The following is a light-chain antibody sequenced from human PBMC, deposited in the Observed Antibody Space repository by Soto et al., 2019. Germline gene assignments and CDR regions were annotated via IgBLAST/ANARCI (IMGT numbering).Light chain of an antibody. CDR3: KQYSSSPPIT. CDR1: ESVIKY. Sequence: EIVLTQSPGTLSLSPGERATISCRASESVIKYLDWYQQKPGQAPRLLIHGASSRATGIPDRFSGSGSGTDFTLTINRLEPEDFAVYYCKQYSSSPPITFGQGTRLEIK. V-gene: IGKV3-20*01. J-gene: IGKJ5*01. CDR2: GAS.